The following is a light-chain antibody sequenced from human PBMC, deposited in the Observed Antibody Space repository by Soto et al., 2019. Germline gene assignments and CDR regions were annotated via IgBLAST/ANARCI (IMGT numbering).Light chain of an antibody. CDR3: QQYGSSPPIT. Sequence: EIVSTQSPHTLSLAPGYRATLSCRASQSISSYLAWDPKTPGQSQRLIIYDAYNRATGIPDRFSGSVSGTDFTLTISSLETEAFAVYYGQQYGSSPPITVGQGTRLEIK. CDR1: QSISSY. CDR2: DAY. V-gene: IGKV3-20*01. J-gene: IGKJ5*01.